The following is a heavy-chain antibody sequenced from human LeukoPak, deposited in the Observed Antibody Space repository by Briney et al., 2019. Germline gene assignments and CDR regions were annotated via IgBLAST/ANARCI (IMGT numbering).Heavy chain of an antibody. Sequence: ASVKVSCKASGYTFTSYGISWVRQAPGQGLEWMGWISAYNGNTNSAQKLQGRVTMTTDTYTSTAYMELSSLRSEDTAVYYCAKGTNSYCSGGSCYSGVYYYXXXDVXXXGXXVTIS. CDR3: AKGTNSYCSGGSCYSGVYYYXXXDV. V-gene: IGHV1-18*01. D-gene: IGHD2-15*01. CDR1: GYTFTSYG. CDR2: ISAYNGNT. J-gene: IGHJ6*03.